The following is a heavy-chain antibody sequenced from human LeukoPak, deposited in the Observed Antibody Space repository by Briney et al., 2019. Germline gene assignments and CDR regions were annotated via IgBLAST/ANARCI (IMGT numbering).Heavy chain of an antibody. CDR1: GFTFDDYA. V-gene: IGHV3-43*02. D-gene: IGHD1-26*01. CDR3: AKARWEPNFDY. Sequence: RSGGSLRLSCAASGFTFDDYAMHWVRQGPGKSLEWVSLINENGDIAYYGDSVRGRFTVSRDNAKNSLYLQMNSLTTEDTALYYCAKARWEPNFDYWGQGTLVTVSS. J-gene: IGHJ4*02. CDR2: INENGDIA.